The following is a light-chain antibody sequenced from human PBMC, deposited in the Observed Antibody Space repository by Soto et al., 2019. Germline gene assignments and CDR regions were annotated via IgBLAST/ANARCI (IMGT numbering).Light chain of an antibody. CDR1: QSVRSSY. CDR3: QQYGSSPYT. CDR2: GAS. J-gene: IGKJ2*01. Sequence: EIVLAQSPGTLSLSPGERATLSCRASQSVRSSYLAWYQRKPGQAPRLLIYGASSRAAGIPDRFSASGSGTDLTLTISSLEPEDFAVYYCQQYGSSPYTFGQGTKLEIK. V-gene: IGKV3-20*01.